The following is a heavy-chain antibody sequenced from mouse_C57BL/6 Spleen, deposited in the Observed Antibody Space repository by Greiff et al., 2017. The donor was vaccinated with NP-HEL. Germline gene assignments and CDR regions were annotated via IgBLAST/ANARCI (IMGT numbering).Heavy chain of an antibody. CDR3: AREGDYDGGAPWFAY. Sequence: QVQLQQPGAELVMPGASVKLSCKASGYTFTSYWMHWVKQRPGQGLEWIGEIDPSDSYTNYNQKFKGKSTLTVDKSSSTAYMQLSSLTSEDSAVYYCAREGDYDGGAPWFAYWGQGTLVTVSA. V-gene: IGHV1-69*01. CDR1: GYTFTSYW. J-gene: IGHJ3*01. CDR2: IDPSDSYT. D-gene: IGHD2-4*01.